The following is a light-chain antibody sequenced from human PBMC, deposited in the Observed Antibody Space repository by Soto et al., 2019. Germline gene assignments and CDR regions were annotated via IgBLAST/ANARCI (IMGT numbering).Light chain of an antibody. CDR3: QQYGSSP. CDR2: GAS. V-gene: IGKV3-15*01. CDR1: QSVSSN. J-gene: IGKJ5*01. Sequence: EIVMTQSPATLSVSPGERATLSCRASQSVSSNLAWYQQKPGQAPRLLIYGASTRATGIPARFSGSGSGTEFTLTISSLEPEDFAVYYCQQYGSSPFGQGTRLEIK.